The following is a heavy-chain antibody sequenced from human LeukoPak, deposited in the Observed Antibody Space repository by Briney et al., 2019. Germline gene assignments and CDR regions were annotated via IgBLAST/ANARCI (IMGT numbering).Heavy chain of an antibody. CDR3: ARDRVAVAGTSGYYYYGMDV. J-gene: IGHJ6*02. D-gene: IGHD6-19*01. Sequence: GGSLGLSCAASGFTFSSYGMHWVRQAPGKGLEWVAVIWYDGSNKYYADSVKGRFTISRDNSKNTLYLQMNSLRAEDTAVYYCARDRVAVAGTSGYYYYGMDVWGQGTTVTVSS. CDR2: IWYDGSNK. CDR1: GFTFSSYG. V-gene: IGHV3-33*01.